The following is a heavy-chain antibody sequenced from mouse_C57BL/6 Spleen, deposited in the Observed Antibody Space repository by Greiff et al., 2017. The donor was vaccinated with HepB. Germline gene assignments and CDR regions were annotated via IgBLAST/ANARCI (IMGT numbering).Heavy chain of an antibody. CDR1: GYTFTDHT. V-gene: IGHV1-78*01. CDR3: ARTVLRRGYFDY. J-gene: IGHJ2*01. Sequence: VKVVESDAELVKPGASVKISCKVSGYTFTDHTIHWMKQRPEQGLEWIGYIYPRDGSTKYNEKFKGKATLTADKSSSTAYMQLNSLTSEDSAVYFCARTVLRRGYFDYWGQGTTLTVSS. D-gene: IGHD1-1*01. CDR2: IYPRDGST.